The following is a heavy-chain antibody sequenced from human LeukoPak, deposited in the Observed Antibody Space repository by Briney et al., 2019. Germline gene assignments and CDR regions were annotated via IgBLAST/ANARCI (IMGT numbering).Heavy chain of an antibody. CDR1: GGTFSTYA. V-gene: IGHV1-69*13. CDR3: ARVETTPGYSSLRYYYYGMDV. J-gene: IGHJ6*02. D-gene: IGHD6-13*01. Sequence: GASVKVSCKASGGTFSTYAISWVRQAPGQGLEWMGGIIPIFGTANYAQKFQGRVTITADESTSTAYMELSSLRSEDTAVYYCARVETTPGYSSLRYYYYGMDVWGQGTLVTVSS. CDR2: IIPIFGTA.